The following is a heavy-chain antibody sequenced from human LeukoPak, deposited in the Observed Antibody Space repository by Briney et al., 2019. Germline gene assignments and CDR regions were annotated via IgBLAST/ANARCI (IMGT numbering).Heavy chain of an antibody. CDR2: IYYSGST. J-gene: IGHJ1*01. D-gene: IGHD6-6*01. CDR1: TFGDYA. CDR3: ARHREYSSSSIQH. V-gene: IGHV4-30-2*03. Sequence: TFGDYAMSWFRQAPGKGLEWIGSIYYSGSTYYNPSLKSRVTISVDTSKNQFSLKLSSVTAADTAVYYCARHREYSSSSIQHWGQGTLVTVSS.